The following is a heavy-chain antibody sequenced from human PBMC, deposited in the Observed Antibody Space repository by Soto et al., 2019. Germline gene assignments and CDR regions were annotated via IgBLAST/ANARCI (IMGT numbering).Heavy chain of an antibody. D-gene: IGHD3-22*01. V-gene: IGHV3-21*01. Sequence: EVQLMESGGGPVRPGGSLKLSCAASGFNFITYSLIWVRQAPGKGLEWVASISSSAVYIDYADSVKGRFTISRDNANNYLYLQMNSLRAEDTATYHCVRDGLDYYDTERLYFDNWGQGTLVTVSS. CDR3: VRDGLDYYDTERLYFDN. CDR1: GFNFITYS. CDR2: ISSSAVYI. J-gene: IGHJ4*02.